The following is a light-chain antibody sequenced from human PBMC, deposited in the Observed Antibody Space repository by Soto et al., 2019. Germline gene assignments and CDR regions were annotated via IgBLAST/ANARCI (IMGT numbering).Light chain of an antibody. V-gene: IGLV2-8*01. CDR3: SSYAGINNLGV. CDR2: EVN. Sequence: QSALTQPPSASGSPGQSVTISCTGTGSDVGGYKYVSWYQQHPDKAPKLMIFEVNKRPSGVPDRFSGSKSGNTASLTVSGLQAEDEADYYCSSYAGINNLGVFGTGTKVTVL. CDR1: GSDVGGYKY. J-gene: IGLJ1*01.